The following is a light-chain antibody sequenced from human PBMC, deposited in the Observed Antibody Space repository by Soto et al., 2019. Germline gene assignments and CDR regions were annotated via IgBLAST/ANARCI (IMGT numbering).Light chain of an antibody. J-gene: IGKJ1*01. Sequence: ETVLTQSPGTVSLSPGESATLSCRASQSIGKSYLAWFQHKPGQAPRLLIYGASTRATGIPDRFRGSGSGTDFTLTISSLQSEDFAVYYCQQYNDWPTFGQGTKVDI. CDR2: GAS. CDR3: QQYNDWPT. CDR1: QSIGKSY. V-gene: IGKV3-20*01.